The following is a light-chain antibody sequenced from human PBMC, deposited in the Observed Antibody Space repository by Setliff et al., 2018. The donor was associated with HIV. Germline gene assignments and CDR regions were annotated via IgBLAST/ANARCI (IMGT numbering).Light chain of an antibody. Sequence: QSVLTQPPSASGTPGQRVTISCSGSTSNIANNAVNWYQQFPGTAPKVLIYSGNQRPSGVPDRFSGSKSGTSASLAISGLQSADEADYYCAAWDDTLNGWVFGGGTKVT. CDR1: TSNIANNA. V-gene: IGLV1-44*01. CDR2: SGN. J-gene: IGLJ3*02. CDR3: AAWDDTLNGWV.